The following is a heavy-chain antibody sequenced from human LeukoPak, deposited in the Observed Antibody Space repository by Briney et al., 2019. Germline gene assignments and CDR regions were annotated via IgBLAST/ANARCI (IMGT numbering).Heavy chain of an antibody. D-gene: IGHD6-13*01. CDR3: ARDYYSSSSFDY. CDR1: GFTFSSYS. Sequence: GGSLRLSCAASGFTFSSYSMNWVRQAPGRGLEWVSSISSCSSYIYYADSVKGRFTISRDNAKNSLYLQMNSLRAEDTAVYYCARDYYSSSSFDYWGQGTLVTVSS. V-gene: IGHV3-21*01. CDR2: ISSCSSYI. J-gene: IGHJ4*02.